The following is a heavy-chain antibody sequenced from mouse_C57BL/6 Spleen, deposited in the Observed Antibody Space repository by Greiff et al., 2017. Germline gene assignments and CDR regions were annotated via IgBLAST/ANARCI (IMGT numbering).Heavy chain of an antibody. J-gene: IGHJ1*03. CDR3: ARTEYFDV. Sequence: VKLVESGPGLVQPSQSLSITCTVSGFSLTSYGVHWVRQSPGKGLEWLGVIWSGGSTDYNAAFISRLSISKDNSKSQVFFKMNSLQADDTAIYYCARTEYFDVWGTGTTVTVSS. CDR2: IWSGGST. CDR1: GFSLTSYG. V-gene: IGHV2-2*01.